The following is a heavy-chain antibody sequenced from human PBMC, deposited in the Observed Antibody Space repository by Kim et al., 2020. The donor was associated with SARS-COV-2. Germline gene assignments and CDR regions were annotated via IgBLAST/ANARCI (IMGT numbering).Heavy chain of an antibody. J-gene: IGHJ4*02. CDR2: IKEDGSEA. V-gene: IGHV3-7*01. Sequence: GGSLRLSCVASGFIIRTYCITWLRQPPGKGLEWVGNIKEDGSEAYYADSVTGRFTISRDNAKNSLYLQMNSLRAEDTAVYYCVRDPGTNWGQGTLVIVSS. CDR1: GFIIRTYC. D-gene: IGHD3-10*01. CDR3: VRDPGTN.